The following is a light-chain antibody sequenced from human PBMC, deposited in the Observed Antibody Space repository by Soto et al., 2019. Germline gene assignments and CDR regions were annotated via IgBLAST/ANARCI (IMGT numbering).Light chain of an antibody. CDR2: DAS. J-gene: IGKJ5*01. CDR3: QQSSNWPPEIT. V-gene: IGKV3-11*01. CDR1: QSVSSY. Sequence: EIVLTQSPASLSLSPGERATLSCRASQSVSSYLAWYQQRPGQAPRLLIYDASSRATGIPDRFSGSGSGTDFILTISSLEPEDFAVYYCQQSSNWPPEITFGQGTRLENK.